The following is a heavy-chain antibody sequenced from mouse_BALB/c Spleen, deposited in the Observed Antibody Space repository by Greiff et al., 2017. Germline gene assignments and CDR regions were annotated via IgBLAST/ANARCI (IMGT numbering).Heavy chain of an antibody. J-gene: IGHJ3*01. CDR2: IYPGNVNT. Sequence: QVQLQQSGPELVKPGASVRISCKASGYTFTSYYIHWVKQRPGQGLEWIGWIYPGNVNTKYNEKFKGKATLTADKSSSTAYMQLSSLTSEDSAVYFCAREGITTATFAYWGQGTLVTVSA. D-gene: IGHD1-2*01. CDR1: GYTFTSYY. V-gene: IGHV1S56*01. CDR3: AREGITTATFAY.